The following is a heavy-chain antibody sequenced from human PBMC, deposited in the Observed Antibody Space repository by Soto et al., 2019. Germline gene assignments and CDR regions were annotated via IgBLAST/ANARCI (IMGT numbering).Heavy chain of an antibody. CDR2: IDPSDSYT. Sequence: GESLKISCKGSGYSFTSYWISWVRQMPGKGLEWMGRIDPSDSYTNYSPSFQGHVTISADKSISTAYPQWSSLKASDTAMYYCARLYIVVVPAAIHYYGMDVWGQGTTVTVSS. D-gene: IGHD2-2*01. CDR3: ARLYIVVVPAAIHYYGMDV. J-gene: IGHJ6*02. CDR1: GYSFTSYW. V-gene: IGHV5-10-1*01.